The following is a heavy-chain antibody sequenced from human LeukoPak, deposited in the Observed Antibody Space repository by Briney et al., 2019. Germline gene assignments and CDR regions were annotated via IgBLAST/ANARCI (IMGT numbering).Heavy chain of an antibody. CDR2: INSDGINT. CDR3: ARDSVIYGY. D-gene: IGHD3/OR15-3a*01. J-gene: IGHJ4*02. CDR1: GFTFSNYW. V-gene: IGHV3-74*01. Sequence: GGSLRLSCAASGFTFSNYWVHWVRQAPGKGLVWVSRINSDGINTSYADSVKGRFTISRDNAKNTLNLQMNSLRAEDTAVYYCARDSVIYGYWGQGTLVTVSS.